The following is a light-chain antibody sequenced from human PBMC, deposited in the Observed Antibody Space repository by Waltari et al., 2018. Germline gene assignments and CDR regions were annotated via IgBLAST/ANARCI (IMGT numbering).Light chain of an antibody. V-gene: IGLV2-14*03. CDR1: SSDVGGYNC. Sequence: QSALTQPASVSGSPGQSITISCTGTSSDVGGYNCVSWYQHHPGKAPKDLVFDVSNRPSGASNRFSGSKSGNTASLTIAGLQAGDEADYYCSSKTSSSTVVFGGGTKLTVL. CDR2: DVS. J-gene: IGLJ2*01. CDR3: SSKTSSSTVV.